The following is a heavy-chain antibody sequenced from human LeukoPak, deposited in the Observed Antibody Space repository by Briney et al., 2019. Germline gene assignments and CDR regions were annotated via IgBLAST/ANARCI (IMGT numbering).Heavy chain of an antibody. CDR2: IYTSGST. V-gene: IGHV4-4*07. Sequence: SETLSLTCTVSGGSISSYYWSWIQQPAGKGLEWIGRIYTSGSTNYNPSLKSRVPMSVDTSKNQFFLKLSSVTAADTAVYYCARGSSSWFDWYFDLWGRGTLVTVSS. CDR3: ARGSSSWFDWYFDL. CDR1: GGSISSYY. J-gene: IGHJ2*01. D-gene: IGHD6-13*01.